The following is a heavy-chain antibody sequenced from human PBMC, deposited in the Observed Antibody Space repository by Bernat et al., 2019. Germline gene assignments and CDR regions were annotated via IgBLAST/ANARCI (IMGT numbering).Heavy chain of an antibody. CDR1: GFTFSSYW. CDR3: ARGRGAYYDFWSGYYYFDD. V-gene: IGHV3-74*01. Sequence: EVQLVESGGGLVQPGGSLRLSCAASGFTFSSYWMHWVRQAPGKGLVWVSRINSDGSSTSYADSVKGRFTISRDNAKNTLYLQMNSLRAEDTAVYYCARGRGAYYDFWSGYYYFDDWGQGTLVTVSS. CDR2: INSDGSST. J-gene: IGHJ4*02. D-gene: IGHD3-3*01.